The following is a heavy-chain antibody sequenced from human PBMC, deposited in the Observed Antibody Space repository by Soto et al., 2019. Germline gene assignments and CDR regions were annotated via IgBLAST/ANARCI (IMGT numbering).Heavy chain of an antibody. Sequence: GSLRLSCAASGFTFSSYAMSWVRQAPGKGLEWVSAISGSGGSTYYADSVKGRFTISRDNSKNTLYLQMNSLRAEDTAVYYCASAYCGGDCYSGKFDYWGQGTLVTVSS. D-gene: IGHD2-21*01. CDR2: ISGSGGST. V-gene: IGHV3-23*01. J-gene: IGHJ4*02. CDR3: ASAYCGGDCYSGKFDY. CDR1: GFTFSSYA.